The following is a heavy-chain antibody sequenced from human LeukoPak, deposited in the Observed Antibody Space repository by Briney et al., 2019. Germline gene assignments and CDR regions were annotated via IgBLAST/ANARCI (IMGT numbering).Heavy chain of an antibody. D-gene: IGHD6-19*01. CDR3: ASLGHYSSGD. J-gene: IGHJ4*02. Sequence: SETLSLTCTVSGGSISSSSYYWGWIRQPPGKGLEWIGSIYYSGSTYYNPSLKSRVTISVDTSKNQFSLKLSSVTAADTAVYYCASLGHYSSGDWGQGTLVTVSS. V-gene: IGHV4-39*01. CDR1: GGSISSSSYY. CDR2: IYYSGST.